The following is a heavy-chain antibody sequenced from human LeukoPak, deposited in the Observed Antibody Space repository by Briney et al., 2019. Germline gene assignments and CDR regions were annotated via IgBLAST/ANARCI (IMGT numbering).Heavy chain of an antibody. CDR3: ATATYYYGSGSYTYYYYYYMDV. CDR1: GYTLTELS. D-gene: IGHD3-10*01. J-gene: IGHJ6*03. V-gene: IGHV1-24*01. CDR2: FDPEDGET. Sequence: ASVKVSCKVSGYTLTELSMHWVRQAPGEGLEWMGGFDPEDGETIYAQKFQGRVTMTEDTSTDTAYMELSSLRSEDTAVYYCATATYYYGSGSYTYYYYYYMDVWGKGTTVTVSS.